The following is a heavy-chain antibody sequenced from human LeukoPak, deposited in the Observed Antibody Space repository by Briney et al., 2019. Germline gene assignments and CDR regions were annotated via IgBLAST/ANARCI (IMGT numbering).Heavy chain of an antibody. CDR3: ARGWAAAGAGSVDY. V-gene: IGHV3-21*01. J-gene: IGHJ4*02. D-gene: IGHD6-13*01. CDR2: ISSSSSYI. CDR1: GFTFSSYS. Sequence: GGSLRLSCAASGFTFSSYSMNWVRQAPGKGLGWVSSISSSSSYIYYADSVKGRFTISRDNAKNSLYLQMNSLRAEDTAVYYCARGWAAAGAGSVDYWGQGTLVTVSS.